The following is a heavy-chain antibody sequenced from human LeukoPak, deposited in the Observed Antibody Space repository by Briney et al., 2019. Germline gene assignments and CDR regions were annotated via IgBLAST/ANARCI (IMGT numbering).Heavy chain of an antibody. CDR3: ARGSYTGFDLYFDY. J-gene: IGHJ4*02. CDR2: ISSNSRTI. D-gene: IGHD5-12*01. CDR1: GFSFSTRE. V-gene: IGHV3-48*03. Sequence: GGSLRLSCATSGFSFSTREMTWVRQAPGKGLEWVSYISSNSRTIYYADSVKGRFTISRDNTRNSVFLQLNSLRVEDTGFYYCARGSYTGFDLYFDYWGQGTLVTGSS.